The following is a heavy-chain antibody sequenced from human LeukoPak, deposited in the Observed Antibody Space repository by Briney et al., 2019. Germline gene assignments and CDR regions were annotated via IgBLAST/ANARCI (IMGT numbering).Heavy chain of an antibody. CDR1: GFTFSSYW. D-gene: IGHD2-2*01. CDR3: ARGSRGSGPTDY. CDR2: ISSSSSYI. J-gene: IGHJ4*02. Sequence: PGGSLRLSCAASGFTFSSYWMNWVRQAPGKGLEWASSISSSSSYIYYADSVKGRFTISRDNAKNSLYLQMNSLRAEDTAVYYCARGSRGSGPTDYWGQGTLVTVSS. V-gene: IGHV3-21*01.